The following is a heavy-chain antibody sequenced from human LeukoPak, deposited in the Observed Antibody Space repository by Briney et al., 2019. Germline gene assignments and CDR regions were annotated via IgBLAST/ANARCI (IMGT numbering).Heavy chain of an antibody. CDR2: ISYDGSTK. J-gene: IGHJ4*02. D-gene: IGHD3-10*01. CDR1: GFTFSNYA. V-gene: IGHV3-30*18. CDR3: AKDLHYYGPGSSPQY. Sequence: GRSLRLSCEASGFTFSNYAMHWVRRAPGKGLEWVALISYDGSTKHYADSVKGRFTISRDNSKNTLSLQINSLTSEDTAVYYCAKDLHYYGPGSSPQYWGQGTLVTVSS.